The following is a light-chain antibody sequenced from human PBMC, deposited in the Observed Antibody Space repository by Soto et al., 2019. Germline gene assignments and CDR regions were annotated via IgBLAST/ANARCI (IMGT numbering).Light chain of an antibody. V-gene: IGKV3D-15*01. CDR1: QSVDRN. CDR3: QQYDSWPLT. Sequence: EIVMTQSPGTLSVSTEEGATLSCRASQSVDRNLAWYQQKPGQAPRLLIYGASTRPTGIPDRFSGSGSGTEFSLTISSLQSEDFAGYYCQQYDSWPLTFGGGTKGEIK. CDR2: GAS. J-gene: IGKJ4*01.